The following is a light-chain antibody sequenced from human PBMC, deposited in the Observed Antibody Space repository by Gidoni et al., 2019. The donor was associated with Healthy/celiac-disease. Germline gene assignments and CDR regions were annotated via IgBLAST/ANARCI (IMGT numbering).Light chain of an antibody. CDR2: KAS. V-gene: IGKV1-5*03. Sequence: DIQKTQYPSTLSASVGDGVTITFRASQSISSWLAWYQQKPGKAPKLLIYKASSLESGVPSRFSGSGSGTEFTLPISSLQPDDFATYYCQQYNSYSWTFGQGTKVEI. J-gene: IGKJ1*01. CDR3: QQYNSYSWT. CDR1: QSISSW.